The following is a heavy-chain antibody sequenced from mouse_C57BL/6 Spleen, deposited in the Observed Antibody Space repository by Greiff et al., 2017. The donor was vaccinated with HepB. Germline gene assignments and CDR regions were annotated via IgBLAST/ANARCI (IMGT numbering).Heavy chain of an antibody. J-gene: IGHJ3*01. CDR1: GFTFSSYA. CDR3: TRDVLYYDYDGRFAY. CDR2: ISSGGDYI. D-gene: IGHD2-4*01. Sequence: EVMLVESGEGLVKPGGSLKLSCAASGFTFSSYAMSWVRQTPEKRLEWVAYISSGGDYIYYADTVKGRFTISRDNARNNLYLQMSSLKSEDTAMYYCTRDVLYYDYDGRFAYWGQGTLVTVSA. V-gene: IGHV5-9-1*02.